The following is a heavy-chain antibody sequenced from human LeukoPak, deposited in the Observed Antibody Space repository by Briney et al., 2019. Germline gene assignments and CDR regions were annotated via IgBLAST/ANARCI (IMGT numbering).Heavy chain of an antibody. CDR1: GGSISSGDYY. CDR2: IYYSGST. D-gene: IGHD6-13*01. J-gene: IGHJ4*02. CDR3: ARALPGIAAAGRDHLDY. Sequence: SQALSLTCTVSGGSISSGDYYWSWIRQPPGKGLEWIGYIYYSGSTYYNPSLKSRVTISVDTSKNQFSLKLSSVTAADTAVYYCARALPGIAAAGRDHLDYWGQGTLVTVSS. V-gene: IGHV4-30-4*08.